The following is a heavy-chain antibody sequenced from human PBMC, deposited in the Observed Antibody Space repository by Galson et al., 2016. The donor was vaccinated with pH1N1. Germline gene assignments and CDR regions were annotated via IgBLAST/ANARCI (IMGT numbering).Heavy chain of an antibody. J-gene: IGHJ3*01. D-gene: IGHD3-10*01. CDR2: FNPNSDDT. CDR1: GGIFKSNA. V-gene: IGHV1-18*04. CDR3: ARDRGVFDL. Sequence: SVKVSCKVSGGIFKSNAISWVRQAPGQRLEWMGWFNPNSDDTDYAQNFQGRVAMTIDTSTSTANMELRSLRSDDTAVYYCARDRGVFDLWGQGTRVTVSS.